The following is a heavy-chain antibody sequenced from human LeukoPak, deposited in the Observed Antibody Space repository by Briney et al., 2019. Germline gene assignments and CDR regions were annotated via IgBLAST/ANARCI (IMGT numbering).Heavy chain of an antibody. CDR1: GFTFSSYW. V-gene: IGHV3-7*01. J-gene: IGHJ5*02. Sequence: GRSLRLSCAASGFTFSSYWMHWVRQAPGEGLECVANIKGDGSEKNYVDSVKGRFTISRDNAKNSLYLQMNSLRAEDTAVYYCVRQAGVSWGQGTLVTVSS. CDR3: VRQAGVS. D-gene: IGHD6-19*01. CDR2: IKGDGSEK.